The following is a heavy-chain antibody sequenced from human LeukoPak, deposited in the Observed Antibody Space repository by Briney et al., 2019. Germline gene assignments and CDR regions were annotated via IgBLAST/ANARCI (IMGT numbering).Heavy chain of an antibody. CDR2: ISYDGNNK. D-gene: IGHD6-13*01. J-gene: IGHJ4*02. CDR3: ARDRDIASADYYFDY. V-gene: IGHV3-30-3*01. Sequence: WIRQPPGKGLEWMAVISYDGNNKHYADSVKGRFTISRDNSKNTLYLQMNSLRAEDTAVYFCARDRDIASADYYFDYWGRGTLVTVSS.